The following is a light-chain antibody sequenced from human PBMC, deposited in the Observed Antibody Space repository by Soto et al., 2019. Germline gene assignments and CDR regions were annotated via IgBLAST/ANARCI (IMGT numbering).Light chain of an antibody. V-gene: IGLV2-14*01. CDR2: DVT. CDR1: GSDVGGYNA. J-gene: IGLJ1*01. CDR3: GSYATGGAYV. Sequence: QSVLTQPASVSGSPGQSITISCTGTGSDVGGYNAVSWYQQHPGKAPKLMIYDVTNRPSGASNRFSGSKSGNTASLTISGLQAEDEADYYCGSYATGGAYVFGTGTKLTGL.